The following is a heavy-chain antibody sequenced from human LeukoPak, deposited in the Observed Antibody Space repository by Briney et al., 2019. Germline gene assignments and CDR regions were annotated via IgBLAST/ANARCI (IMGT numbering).Heavy chain of an antibody. Sequence: PGGSLRLSCAASGFSFGSYGMHWVRQAPGKGLEWVAFIRYDGSNKYYADSVKGRFTISRDNSKNTLYLQMNSLRAEDTAVYYCAKDRWPGWYFDLWGRGTLVTVSS. CDR1: GFSFGSYG. D-gene: IGHD4-23*01. V-gene: IGHV3-30*02. CDR3: AKDRWPGWYFDL. J-gene: IGHJ2*01. CDR2: IRYDGSNK.